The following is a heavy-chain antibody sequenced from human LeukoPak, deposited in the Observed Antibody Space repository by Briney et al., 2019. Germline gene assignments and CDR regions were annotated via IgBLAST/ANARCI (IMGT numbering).Heavy chain of an antibody. J-gene: IGHJ3*02. CDR3: ARVLRYFDWLLDRGAFDI. V-gene: IGHV4-30-4*01. CDR1: GGSISSGDYY. D-gene: IGHD3-9*01. Sequence: PSETLSLTCTVSGGSISSGDYYWSWIRQPPGKGLEWIGYIYYSGSTYYNPSLKSRVTISVDTSKNQFSLKLSSVTAADTAVYYCARVLRYFDWLLDRGAFDIWGQGTMVTVSS. CDR2: IYYSGST.